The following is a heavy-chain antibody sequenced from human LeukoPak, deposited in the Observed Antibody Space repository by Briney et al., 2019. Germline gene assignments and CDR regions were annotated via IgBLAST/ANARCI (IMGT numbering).Heavy chain of an antibody. J-gene: IGHJ6*03. CDR3: ARGNSPRDYYYYYMDV. CDR1: GGTFSSYA. D-gene: IGHD4-23*01. Sequence: SVKVSCKASGGTFSSYAISWVRQAPGQGLEWMGGIIPIFGTANYAQKFQGRVTITADESTSTAYMELSSLRSEDTAVYYCARGNSPRDYYYYYMDVWGKGITVTVSS. CDR2: IIPIFGTA. V-gene: IGHV1-69*13.